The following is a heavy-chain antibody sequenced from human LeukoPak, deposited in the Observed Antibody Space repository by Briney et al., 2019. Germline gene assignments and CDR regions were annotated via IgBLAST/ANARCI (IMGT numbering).Heavy chain of an antibody. D-gene: IGHD2-15*01. J-gene: IGHJ4*02. V-gene: IGHV4-4*07. CDR2: IYTSGST. Sequence: SETLSLTCTVSGGSISSYYWSWIRQPAGKGLEWIGRIYTSGSTNYNPSLKSRVTMSVDTSKNQFSLKLSSVTAADTAVYYCARDIERPLGYYFDYWGQGTLVTVSS. CDR1: GGSISSYY. CDR3: ARDIERPLGYYFDY.